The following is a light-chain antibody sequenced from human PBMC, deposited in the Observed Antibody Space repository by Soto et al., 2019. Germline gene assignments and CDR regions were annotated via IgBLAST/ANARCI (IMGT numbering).Light chain of an antibody. CDR1: SSDVGSYNY. Sequence: QSALTQPASVSGSPGQSITISCTGTSSDVGSYNYVSWYQQHPGKAPKIMIYDVSNRPSGVSNRFSGSKSGSTASLTISGLQAEDEADYYCSSYTSSSTLVVFGGGTQLTVL. J-gene: IGLJ2*01. CDR2: DVS. V-gene: IGLV2-14*01. CDR3: SSYTSSSTLVV.